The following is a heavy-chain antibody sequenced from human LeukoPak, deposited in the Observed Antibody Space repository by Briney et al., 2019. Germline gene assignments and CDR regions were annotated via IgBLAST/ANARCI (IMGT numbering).Heavy chain of an antibody. J-gene: IGHJ4*02. V-gene: IGHV1-2*02. Sequence: ASVRVSCKASGCTFTDYYIHWVRQAPGQGLEWMGWINPSSGGTNYAQKFQGRVTMTRDTSIRTAFLWVSSLRSDDTAVYFCARSEFLEWSMTPGFDYWGQGTPVTVSS. CDR3: ARSEFLEWSMTPGFDY. CDR1: GCTFTDYY. D-gene: IGHD3-3*01. CDR2: INPSSGGT.